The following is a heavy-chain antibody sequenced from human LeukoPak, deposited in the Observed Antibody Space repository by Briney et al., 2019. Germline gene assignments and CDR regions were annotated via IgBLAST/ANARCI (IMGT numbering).Heavy chain of an antibody. J-gene: IGHJ4*02. CDR1: GYTFTGYY. D-gene: IGHD6-13*01. Sequence: ASVKVSCKASGYTFTGYYMHWVRQAPGQGLEWMGWINPNSGGTNYAQKFQGRVTMARDTSISTAYMELSRLRSDDTAVYYCAREQLAPTAQHPDYWGQGTLVNVSS. CDR3: AREQLAPTAQHPDY. CDR2: INPNSGGT. V-gene: IGHV1-2*02.